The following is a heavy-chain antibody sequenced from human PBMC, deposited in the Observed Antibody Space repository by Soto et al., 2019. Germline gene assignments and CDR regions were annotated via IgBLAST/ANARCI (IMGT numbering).Heavy chain of an antibody. D-gene: IGHD5-12*01. Sequence: GGSLSHSCSSSGFPFISYAMSWGRQAPGKGLEWVSAISGSGGSTYYADSVKGRFTISRDNSKNTLYLQMNSLRAEDTAVYYCARDPAIVATIIFDDWGKGTLGT. J-gene: IGHJ4*02. CDR1: GFPFISYA. CDR2: ISGSGGST. CDR3: ARDPAIVATIIFDD. V-gene: IGHV3-23*01.